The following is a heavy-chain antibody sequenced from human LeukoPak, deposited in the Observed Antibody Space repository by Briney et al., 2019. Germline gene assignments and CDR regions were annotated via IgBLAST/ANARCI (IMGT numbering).Heavy chain of an antibody. CDR1: GYTFTAYY. Sequence: ASVKVSCKTSGYTFTAYYMHWVRQAPGQGLEWMGWISAYNGNTNYAQKLQGRVTMSTDTSTSTAYMELRSLRSDDTVVHYCAGESVAGEIVVVPAARDAFDIWGQGTMVTVSS. V-gene: IGHV1-18*04. CDR3: AGESVAGEIVVVPAARDAFDI. CDR2: ISAYNGNT. J-gene: IGHJ3*02. D-gene: IGHD2-2*01.